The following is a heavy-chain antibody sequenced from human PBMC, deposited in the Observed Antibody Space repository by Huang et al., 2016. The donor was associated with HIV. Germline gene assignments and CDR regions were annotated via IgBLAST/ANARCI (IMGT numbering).Heavy chain of an antibody. D-gene: IGHD3-16*01. J-gene: IGHJ3*01. CDR3: AKRGGAWGSPYAFDL. CDR1: GCSFNNFG. Sequence: QVQLVQSGAEVRKPGSSVTVSCRASGCSFNNFGINWVRQAPGQGLAWMGGIIPRFGTMNDAQRFQVRVTITADETTGVVYMELSSVRSDDTAVYFCAKRGGAWGSPYAFDLWGPGTMVTVSS. CDR2: IIPRFGTM. V-gene: IGHV1-69*13.